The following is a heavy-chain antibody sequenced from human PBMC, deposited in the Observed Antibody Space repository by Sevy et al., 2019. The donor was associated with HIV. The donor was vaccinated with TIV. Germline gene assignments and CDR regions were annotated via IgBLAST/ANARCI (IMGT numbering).Heavy chain of an antibody. Sequence: GGSLRLSCAASGFTFSSYCMNWVRQAPGKGLEWVAYISHSCSNIYYEDSVKGRFTISRDNAKNSLYLQMNSLRAEDTAAYDWARVSGSGCGGCSLYFDGTDVWGQGTTVTVSS. J-gene: IGHJ6*02. CDR1: GFTFSSYC. D-gene: IGHD2-21*01. CDR3: ARVSGSGCGGCSLYFDGTDV. V-gene: IGHV3-48*01. CDR2: ISHSCSNI.